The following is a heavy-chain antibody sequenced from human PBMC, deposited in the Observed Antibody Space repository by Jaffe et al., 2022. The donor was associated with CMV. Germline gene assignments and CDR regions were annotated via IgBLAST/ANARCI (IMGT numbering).Heavy chain of an antibody. CDR3: ARVDDYGAGVDAFDI. CDR1: GFTFSSYG. V-gene: IGHV3-33*08. J-gene: IGHJ3*02. D-gene: IGHD4-17*01. CDR2: IWYDGSNK. Sequence: QVQLVESGGGVVQPGRSLRLSCAASGFTFSSYGMHWVRQAPGKGLEWVAVIWYDGSNKYYADSVKGRFTISRDNSKNTLYLQMNSLRAEDTAVYYCARVDDYGAGVDAFDIWGQGTMVTVSS.